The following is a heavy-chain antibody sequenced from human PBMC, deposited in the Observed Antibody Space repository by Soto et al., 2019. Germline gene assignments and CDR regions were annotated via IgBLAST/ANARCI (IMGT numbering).Heavy chain of an antibody. J-gene: IGHJ4*02. D-gene: IGHD1-26*01. CDR2: ISAYRGNT. V-gene: IGHV1-18*01. Sequence: QVQLVQSGAEVTKPGASVKVSCKASGYTSINYGISWVRQAPGQGLEWMGWISAYRGNTNYAQKFRGRITMTTDTSTSTVYMELRTLRSDDTTLSHFARDKVQWDQRYCYNWGQGTLVTVSS. CDR1: GYTSINYG. CDR3: ARDKVQWDQRYCYN.